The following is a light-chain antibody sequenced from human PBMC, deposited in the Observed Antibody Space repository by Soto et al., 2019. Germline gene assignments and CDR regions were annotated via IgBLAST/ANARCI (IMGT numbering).Light chain of an antibody. Sequence: QSVLTQPPSASGTPGQRVTVSCSGSSFNIGTNTVNWYQHLTGAAPKLLIYNNDQRPSGVPDRYSGSKSATSASLAISGLQSDDEANYYCAAWDDILNGVVFGGGTKVTVL. J-gene: IGLJ2*01. CDR1: SFNIGTNT. CDR2: NND. V-gene: IGLV1-44*01. CDR3: AAWDDILNGVV.